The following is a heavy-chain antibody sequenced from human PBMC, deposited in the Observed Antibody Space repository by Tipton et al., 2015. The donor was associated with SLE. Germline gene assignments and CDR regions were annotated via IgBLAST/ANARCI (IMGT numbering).Heavy chain of an antibody. CDR2: INHSGST. J-gene: IGHJ6*02. CDR1: GGSFSGYY. CDR3: ARRPHYYYYGMDV. Sequence: TLSLTCAVYGGSFSGYYWSWIRQPPGEGLEWIGEINHSGSTNYNPSLKSRVTISVDTSKNQFSLKLSSVTAADTAVYYCARRPHYYYYGMDVWGQGTTVTVSS. V-gene: IGHV4-34*01.